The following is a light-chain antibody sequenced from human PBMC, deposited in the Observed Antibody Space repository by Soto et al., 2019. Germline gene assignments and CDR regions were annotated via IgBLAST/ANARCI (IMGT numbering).Light chain of an antibody. J-gene: IGLJ1*01. Sequence: QSLLTHPASLSGSPGQSITISCTGTSSDIGAYDYVSWFQQHPGKAPKLMISEVNNRPSGVSNRFSGSKSGNTAYLTISGLQVEDEAEYFCFSSTTNSTHVFGTGTKVTVL. V-gene: IGLV2-14*01. CDR1: SSDIGAYDY. CDR3: FSSTTNSTHV. CDR2: EVN.